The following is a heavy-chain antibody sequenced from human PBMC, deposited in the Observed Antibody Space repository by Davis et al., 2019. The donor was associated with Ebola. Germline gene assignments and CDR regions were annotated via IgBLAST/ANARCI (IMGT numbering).Heavy chain of an antibody. Sequence: PGGSLRLSCAASGFTFSDHYMDWVRQAPGKGLEWVGRTRNKANSYTTEYAASVKGRFTISRDDSKNSLYLQMNSLKTEDTAVYYCAREITSYYYDSSGYYGARYGMDVWGQGTTVTISS. J-gene: IGHJ6*02. CDR1: GFTFSDHY. CDR2: TRNKANSYTT. V-gene: IGHV3-72*01. CDR3: AREITSYYYDSSGYYGARYGMDV. D-gene: IGHD3-22*01.